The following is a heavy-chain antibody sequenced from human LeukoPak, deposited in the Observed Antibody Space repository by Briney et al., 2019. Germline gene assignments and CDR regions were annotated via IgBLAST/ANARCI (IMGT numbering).Heavy chain of an antibody. V-gene: IGHV1-8*01. J-gene: IGHJ4*02. D-gene: IGHD3-3*01. Sequence: ASVKVSCKASGYTFTSYDINWVRQATGQGLEWMGGMNPNSGNTGYAQKFQGRVTMTRNTSISTAYMELSSLRSEDTAVYYCARGRSLRFLEWLSPSLGYWGQGTLVTVSS. CDR1: GYTFTSYD. CDR2: MNPNSGNT. CDR3: ARGRSLRFLEWLSPSLGY.